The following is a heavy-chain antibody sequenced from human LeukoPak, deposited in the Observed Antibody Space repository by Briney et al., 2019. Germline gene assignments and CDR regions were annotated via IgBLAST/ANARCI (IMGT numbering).Heavy chain of an antibody. Sequence: HPGGSLRLSCAASGFTFSSYWMSWVCQAPGKGLEWVADMKQDGSEKYYVDSVKGRFTISRDNAKNSLYLQMNSLRAEDTAVYYCAREHRNYYDSSGYPSFDYWGQGTLVTVSS. CDR3: AREHRNYYDSSGYPSFDY. CDR1: GFTFSSYW. V-gene: IGHV3-7*01. J-gene: IGHJ4*02. CDR2: MKQDGSEK. D-gene: IGHD3-22*01.